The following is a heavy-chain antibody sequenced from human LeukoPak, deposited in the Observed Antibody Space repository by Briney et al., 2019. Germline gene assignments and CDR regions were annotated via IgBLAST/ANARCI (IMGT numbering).Heavy chain of an antibody. V-gene: IGHV3-23*01. Sequence: GGSLILSCAASGFTFSSYALSWVRQAPGKGLEWVSAVSGSGGSTYHADSVKGRFTISRDNSKSTLYLQMNSLRVEDTAVYYCAKDRGYCSSTSCSDDDYWGQGTLVTVSS. CDR2: VSGSGGST. CDR3: AKDRGYCSSTSCSDDDY. D-gene: IGHD2-2*01. CDR1: GFTFSSYA. J-gene: IGHJ4*02.